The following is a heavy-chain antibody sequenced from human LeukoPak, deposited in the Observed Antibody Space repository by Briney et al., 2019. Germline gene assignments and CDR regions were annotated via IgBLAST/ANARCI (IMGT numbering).Heavy chain of an antibody. D-gene: IGHD3-22*01. V-gene: IGHV1-46*01. Sequence: RASVKVSCKASGYIFTSYYMHWVRQAPGQGLEWMGIINPSGGSTSYAQKFQGRVTMTRDTSTSTVYMELSSLRSEDMAVYYCARNYYDSSGYPFFDYWGQGTLVTVSS. J-gene: IGHJ4*02. CDR3: ARNYYDSSGYPFFDY. CDR1: GYIFTSYY. CDR2: INPSGGST.